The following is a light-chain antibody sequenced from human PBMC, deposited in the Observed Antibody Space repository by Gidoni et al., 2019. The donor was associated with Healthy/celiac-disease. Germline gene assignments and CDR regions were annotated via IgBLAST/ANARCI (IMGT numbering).Light chain of an antibody. CDR1: QSVSSN. J-gene: IGKJ2*01. CDR3: QQYNNWPQT. V-gene: IGKV3-15*01. Sequence: EIVMTQSPATLSVSPGARATLSCRASQSVSSNLAWYQQKPGQAPRLLIYGASTRATGIPARFSGSGSRTEFTLTISSLQSEDFAVYYCQQYNNWPQTFGQGTKLEIK. CDR2: GAS.